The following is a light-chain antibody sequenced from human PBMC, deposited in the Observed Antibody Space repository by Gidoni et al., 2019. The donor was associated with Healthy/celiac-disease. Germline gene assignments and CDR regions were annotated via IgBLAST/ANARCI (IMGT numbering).Light chain of an antibody. J-gene: IGKJ2*01. CDR1: QSVLYSSNNKNY. Sequence: DIVMTQPPDSLAVALGERATINCKSSQSVLYSSNNKNYLAWYQQKPGQPPKLLIYWASTRESGVPDRFSGSGSGTDFTLTISSLQAEDVAVYYCPQYYSLYTFXXXTKLEIK. CDR2: WAS. V-gene: IGKV4-1*01. CDR3: PQYYSLYT.